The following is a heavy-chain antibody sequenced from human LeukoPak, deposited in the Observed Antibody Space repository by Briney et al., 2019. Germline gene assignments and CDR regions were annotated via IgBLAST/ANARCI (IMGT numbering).Heavy chain of an antibody. D-gene: IGHD2-2*01. CDR1: GFTFRYCS. J-gene: IGHJ4*02. V-gene: IGHV3-21*01. CDR3: AGGSSTDSYYFDY. Sequence: PGGSLRLSCAASGFTFRYCSMNWVRQAPGKGLEWISSISSSSKFIYYADSVKGRFTISRDSAQNSVYLQMNSLRAEDTAVYFCAGGSSTDSYYFDYWGQGTLVTVSS. CDR2: ISSSSKFI.